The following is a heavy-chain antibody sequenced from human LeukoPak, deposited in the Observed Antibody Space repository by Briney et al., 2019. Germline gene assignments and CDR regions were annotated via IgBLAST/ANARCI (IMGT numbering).Heavy chain of an antibody. Sequence: GESLKISCKGSGYSFTNYWIGWVRQMPGKGLEWMGIIYSGDSDSRNSPSFQAQVSISADKSINTAYLQWSSLKASDTAMYYCARLSVIAADGTHYFDYWGQGTLVTVSS. CDR1: GYSFTNYW. CDR3: ARLSVIAADGTHYFDY. J-gene: IGHJ4*02. D-gene: IGHD6-13*01. V-gene: IGHV5-51*01. CDR2: IYSGDSDS.